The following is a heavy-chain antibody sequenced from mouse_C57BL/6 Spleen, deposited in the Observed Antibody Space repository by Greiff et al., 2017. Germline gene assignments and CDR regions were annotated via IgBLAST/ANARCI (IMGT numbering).Heavy chain of an antibody. Sequence: EVQVVESGPGLAKPSQTLSLTCSVTGYSITSDYWNWIRKFPGNKLAYMGYISYSGSTYYNPSLKSRISITRDTSKHQYYLQLNSVTTEDTATYYCARSSVYYGSRGSFDYWGQGTTLTVSS. CDR1: GYSITSDY. D-gene: IGHD1-1*01. V-gene: IGHV3-8*01. CDR2: ISYSGST. CDR3: ARSSVYYGSRGSFDY. J-gene: IGHJ2*01.